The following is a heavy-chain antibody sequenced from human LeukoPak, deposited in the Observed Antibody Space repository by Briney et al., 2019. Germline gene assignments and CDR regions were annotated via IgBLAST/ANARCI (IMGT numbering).Heavy chain of an antibody. Sequence: GESLKIYCKGSGYSFTSYWISWVRQMPGKGLEWMGRIDPSDSYTNYSPSFQGHVTISADKSISTAYLQWSSLKASDTAMYYCARVYGDYAPEYFQHWGQGTLVTVSS. CDR2: IDPSDSYT. CDR1: GYSFTSYW. CDR3: ARVYGDYAPEYFQH. J-gene: IGHJ1*01. V-gene: IGHV5-10-1*01. D-gene: IGHD4-17*01.